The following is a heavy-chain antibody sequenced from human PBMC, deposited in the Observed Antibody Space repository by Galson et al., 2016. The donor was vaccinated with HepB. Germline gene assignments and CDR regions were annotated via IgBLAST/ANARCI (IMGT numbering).Heavy chain of an antibody. Sequence: SETLSLTCAVSGASISDSNWWTWVRQVPGKGLEWIGEIYHTGTSNNNPFLSSRFALSVDKSRNQFSLNLTSVTAADTAVYYCTRGTSGTAATMAFNYWGQGTLVSVSS. CDR2: IYHTGTS. D-gene: IGHD4/OR15-4a*01. CDR1: GASISDSNW. J-gene: IGHJ4*02. V-gene: IGHV4-4*02. CDR3: TRGTSGTAATMAFNY.